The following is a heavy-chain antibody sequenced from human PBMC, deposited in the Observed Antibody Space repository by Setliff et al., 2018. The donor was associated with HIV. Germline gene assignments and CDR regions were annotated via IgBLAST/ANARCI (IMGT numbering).Heavy chain of an antibody. CDR3: ARELPGPPGALDI. J-gene: IGHJ3*02. Sequence: GGSLRLSCAASGFTFSNYWMHWVRQAPGKGLEWVSRINGDGSDTNYADSVEGRFTVSRDNAENTLYLQVHSLRAEDTAVYYCARELPGPPGALDIWGHGTMVTVSS. CDR1: GFTFSNYW. CDR2: INGDGSDT. D-gene: IGHD7-27*01. V-gene: IGHV3-74*01.